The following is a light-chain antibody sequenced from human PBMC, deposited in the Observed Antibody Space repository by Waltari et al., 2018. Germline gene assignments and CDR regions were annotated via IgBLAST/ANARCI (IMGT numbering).Light chain of an antibody. CDR1: QSVGSF. Sequence: EIVLTQSPGTLSLSPGERATLSCRASQSVGSFLAWYQQNPSQAPRLLIYDASNRATGIPARFSGSGSGTDFTLTISSLQPEDFATYYCQQANSFPLTFGGGTKVEIK. CDR3: QQANSFPLT. CDR2: DAS. V-gene: IGKV3-11*01. J-gene: IGKJ4*01.